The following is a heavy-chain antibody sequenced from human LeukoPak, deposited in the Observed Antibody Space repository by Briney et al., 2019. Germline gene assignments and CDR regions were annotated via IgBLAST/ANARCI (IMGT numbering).Heavy chain of an antibody. CDR2: INPSGGST. Sequence: ASVKVSCKASGYTSTSNYMHWVRQAPGQGLEWMGIINPSGGSTNYAQKFQGRVTMTSDMSTSTVYMELSSLRSEDTAVYYCARNHDSSGYTFDYWGQGTLVTVSS. CDR1: GYTSTSNY. D-gene: IGHD3-22*01. V-gene: IGHV1-46*01. CDR3: ARNHDSSGYTFDY. J-gene: IGHJ4*02.